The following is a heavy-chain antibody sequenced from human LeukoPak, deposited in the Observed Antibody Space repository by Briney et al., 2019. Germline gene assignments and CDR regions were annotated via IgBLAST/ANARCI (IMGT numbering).Heavy chain of an antibody. Sequence: PGGSLRLSCAASGFTFDGYGMSWVRQAPGKGLEWVSGIYCDGGSTGYAYSVRGRFTISGDNAKNSLYLQMNSLRAEDMVLYYCARTKDMAVAAPIDYWGQGTLVTVSS. V-gene: IGHV3-20*04. CDR3: ARTKDMAVAAPIDY. CDR1: GFTFDGYG. J-gene: IGHJ4*02. CDR2: IYCDGGST. D-gene: IGHD6-19*01.